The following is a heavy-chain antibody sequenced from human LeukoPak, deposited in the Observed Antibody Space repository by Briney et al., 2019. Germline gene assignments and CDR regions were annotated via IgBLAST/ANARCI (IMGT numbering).Heavy chain of an antibody. CDR3: VRELETMVRGVVVDY. CDR2: INTNSGNP. D-gene: IGHD3-10*01. CDR1: GYIFDRYA. Sequence: GASVKVSCKASGYIFDRYAMNWVRQAPGQGLEWMGWINTNSGNPTYDQGFTGRFVFSLDTSVSTAYLQILNLKAEDTAVYYCVRELETMVRGVVVDYWGQGTLVSVSS. V-gene: IGHV7-4-1*01. J-gene: IGHJ4*02.